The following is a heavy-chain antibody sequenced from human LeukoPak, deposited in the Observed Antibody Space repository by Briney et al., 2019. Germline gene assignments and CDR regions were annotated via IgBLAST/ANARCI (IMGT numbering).Heavy chain of an antibody. D-gene: IGHD2-2*02. CDR3: ARYYCSSTSCYKDAFDI. V-gene: IGHV4-34*01. CDR1: GGSFSGYY. Sequence: SETLSLTCAVYGGSFSGYYWSWIRQPPGKGLEWIGEINHSGSTNYNPSLKSRVTISVDTSKNQFSLKLSSVTAADTAVYYCARYYCSSTSCYKDAFDIWGQGTMVTVSS. CDR2: INHSGST. J-gene: IGHJ3*02.